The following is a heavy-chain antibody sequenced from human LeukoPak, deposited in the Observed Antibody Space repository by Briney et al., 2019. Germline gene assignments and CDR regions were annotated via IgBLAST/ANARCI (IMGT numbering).Heavy chain of an antibody. V-gene: IGHV4-31*03. Sequence: KPSQTLSLTCTVSGGSISSGGYYWSWIRQHPGKGLEWIGYIYYSGSTYYNPSLKSRVTISVDTSKNQFSLKLSSVTAADTAVYYCARGAHGEPYYFDYWGQGTLVTVSS. J-gene: IGHJ4*02. CDR1: GGSISSGGYY. D-gene: IGHD4-17*01. CDR3: ARGAHGEPYYFDY. CDR2: IYYSGST.